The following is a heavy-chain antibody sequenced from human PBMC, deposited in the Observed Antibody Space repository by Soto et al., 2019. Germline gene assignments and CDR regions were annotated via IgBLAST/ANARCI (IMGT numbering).Heavy chain of an antibody. CDR2: IYPRDSDV. D-gene: IGHD6-19*01. CDR1: GDSFTGFW. V-gene: IGHV5-51*01. Sequence: XESLTISVKVFGDSFTGFWVALVRQVRGKGLEWVASIYPRDSDVRYNPSFQGQVTISADRSTTTAYLDWSSQKASETHIYSCARQHPLDSGVWYDWGQGTLVTVSS. CDR3: ARQHPLDSGVWYD. J-gene: IGHJ4*02.